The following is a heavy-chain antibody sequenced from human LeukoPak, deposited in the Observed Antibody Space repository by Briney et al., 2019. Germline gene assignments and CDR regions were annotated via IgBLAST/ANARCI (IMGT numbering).Heavy chain of an antibody. CDR3: ARVIGSGSYYPNWFDP. CDR2: INPNSGGA. J-gene: IGHJ5*02. Sequence: GASVKVSCKASGYTFTGYYMHWVRQAPGQGLEWMGWINPNSGGANYAQKFQGRVTMTRDTSISTAYMELSRLRSDDTAVYYCARVIGSGSYYPNWFDPWGQGTLVTVSS. V-gene: IGHV1-2*02. D-gene: IGHD3-10*01. CDR1: GYTFTGYY.